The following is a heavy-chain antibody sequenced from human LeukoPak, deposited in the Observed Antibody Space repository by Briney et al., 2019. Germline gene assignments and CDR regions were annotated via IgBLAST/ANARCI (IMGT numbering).Heavy chain of an antibody. Sequence: PSETLSLTCTVSGGSISSYYWSWIRQPPGKGLEWVGYIYYSGSTNYNPSLKSRVTMSVDTSKNQFSLKLSSVTAADTAVYYCARDVSVLDAFDIWGQGTMVTVSS. D-gene: IGHD5/OR15-5a*01. J-gene: IGHJ3*02. CDR1: GGSISSYY. CDR3: ARDVSVLDAFDI. V-gene: IGHV4-59*12. CDR2: IYYSGST.